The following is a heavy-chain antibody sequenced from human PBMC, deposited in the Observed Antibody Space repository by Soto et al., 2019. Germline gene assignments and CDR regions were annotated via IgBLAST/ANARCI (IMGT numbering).Heavy chain of an antibody. V-gene: IGHV1-69*02. CDR1: GGTFSSYT. Sequence: GASVKVSCKASGGTFSSYTISWVRQAPGQGLEWMGRIVPILGIANYAQKFQGRVTITADESTSTAYMELSSLRSEDTAVYYCARAASVVVAATCWFDPSGQGTLVTVSS. J-gene: IGHJ5*02. CDR2: IVPILGIA. CDR3: ARAASVVVAATCWFDP. D-gene: IGHD2-15*01.